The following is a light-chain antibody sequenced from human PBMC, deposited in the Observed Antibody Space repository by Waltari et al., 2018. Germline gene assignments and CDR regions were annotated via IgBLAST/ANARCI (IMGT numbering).Light chain of an antibody. V-gene: IGLV2-23*02. CDR1: SSDVGFYNL. CDR2: EVI. J-gene: IGLJ3*02. Sequence: QSALTQPASVSGSPGQSITISCTGTSSDVGFYNLVSWYQQHPDKAPKLMVYEVIGRPSGVSNRFSCSKSSNTASLTISGLQAKDEADYYCCSYAGRNIWVFGGGTKLTVL. CDR3: CSYAGRNIWV.